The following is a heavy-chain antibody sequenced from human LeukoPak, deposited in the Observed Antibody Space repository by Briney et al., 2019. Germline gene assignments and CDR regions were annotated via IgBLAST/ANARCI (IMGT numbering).Heavy chain of an antibody. CDR1: GGSISSHY. CDR2: IYYSGST. CDR3: ARLREGGSYFDY. D-gene: IGHD1-26*01. Sequence: SETLSLTCTVSGGSISSHYWSWIRQPPGKGLEWIGYIYYSGSTNYNPSLKSRVTISVDTSKNQFSLKLSSVTAADTAVYYCARLREGGSYFDYWGQGTLVTVSS. V-gene: IGHV4-59*11. J-gene: IGHJ4*02.